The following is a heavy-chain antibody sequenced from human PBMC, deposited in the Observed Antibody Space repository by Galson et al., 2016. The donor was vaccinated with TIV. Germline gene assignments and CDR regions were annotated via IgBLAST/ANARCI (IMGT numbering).Heavy chain of an antibody. CDR2: IYDTGST. Sequence: LSLTCTVSGGSITRSGFYWAWIRQSPGKGLEWLGSIYDTGSTSYNPSFRSRVTMSVDTSRNAFSLRLTSVTAADTSIYYCARHISIPALKRHHYFDPWGQGTLVTVSS. D-gene: IGHD2-2*02. J-gene: IGHJ5*02. V-gene: IGHV4-39*01. CDR3: ARHISIPALKRHHYFDP. CDR1: GGSITRSGFY.